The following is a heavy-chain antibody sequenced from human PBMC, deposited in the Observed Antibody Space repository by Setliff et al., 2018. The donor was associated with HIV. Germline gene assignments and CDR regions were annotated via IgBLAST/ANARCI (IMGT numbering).Heavy chain of an antibody. D-gene: IGHD6-19*01. CDR3: ASHPPWLDRAEYFQH. Sequence: VASVKVSCKASGYTFTSCYMHWVRQAPGQGLEWMGIINPSGGSTSYAQKFQGRVTVTKDSSTSIAYMELRNLRSDDTAVYYCASHPPWLDRAEYFQHWGQGTLVTVSS. J-gene: IGHJ1*01. CDR1: GYTFTSCY. V-gene: IGHV1-46*01. CDR2: INPSGGST.